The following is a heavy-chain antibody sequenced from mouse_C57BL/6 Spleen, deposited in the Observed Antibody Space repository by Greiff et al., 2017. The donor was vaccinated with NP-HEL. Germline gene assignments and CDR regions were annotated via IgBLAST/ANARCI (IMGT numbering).Heavy chain of an antibody. D-gene: IGHD1-1*01. Sequence: EVMLVESGGGLVKPGGSLKISCAASGYTFSDYGLHWVRQAPEKGLEWVGYISSGSGTIYYADKVKGRFTIARDNAKNTLFLQMSSLRSEDTAMYYCARYYGSSTGYFDVWGTGTTVTVSS. CDR2: ISSGSGTI. V-gene: IGHV5-17*01. CDR3: ARYYGSSTGYFDV. CDR1: GYTFSDYG. J-gene: IGHJ1*03.